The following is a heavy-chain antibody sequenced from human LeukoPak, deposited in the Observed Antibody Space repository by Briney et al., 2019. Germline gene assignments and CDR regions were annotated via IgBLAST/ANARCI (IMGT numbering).Heavy chain of an antibody. Sequence: SETLSLTCTVSGGSISSYYWSWIRQPPGKGLEWIGEINHSGSTDYNPSLKSRVTISVDTSKNQFSLKLSSVTAADTAVYYCARGDDSSGYYSFDYWGQGTLVTVSS. V-gene: IGHV4-34*01. CDR3: ARGDDSSGYYSFDY. CDR2: INHSGST. D-gene: IGHD3-22*01. J-gene: IGHJ4*02. CDR1: GGSISSYY.